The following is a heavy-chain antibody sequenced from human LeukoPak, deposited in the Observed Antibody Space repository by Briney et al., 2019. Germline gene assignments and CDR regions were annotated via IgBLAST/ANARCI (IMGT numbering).Heavy chain of an antibody. CDR2: IYTSGST. CDR3: ARGQGLRYGSGSYYSSWFDP. Sequence: KPSETLSLTCTVSGGSISSYYWSWIRQPAGKGLEWIGRIYTSGSTNYNPSLKSRVTMSVDTSKNQFSLKLSSVTAADTAVYYCARGQGLRYGSGSYYSSWFDPWGQGTLVTVSS. V-gene: IGHV4-4*07. D-gene: IGHD3-10*01. CDR1: GGSISSYY. J-gene: IGHJ5*02.